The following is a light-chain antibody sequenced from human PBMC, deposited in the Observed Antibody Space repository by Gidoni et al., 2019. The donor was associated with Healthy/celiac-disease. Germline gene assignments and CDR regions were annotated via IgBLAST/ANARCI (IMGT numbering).Light chain of an antibody. J-gene: IGKJ4*01. CDR3: QQYDNLPRT. V-gene: IGKV1-33*01. CDR1: QDISNY. Sequence: DIQMTQSPSSLSASVGDRVTITCQASQDISNYLNWYQQKPGKAPKLLIYDASKLETGVPSRFSGSGSGTDFTFTISSLQPEDIATYYCQQYDNLPRTFGGXTKVEIK. CDR2: DAS.